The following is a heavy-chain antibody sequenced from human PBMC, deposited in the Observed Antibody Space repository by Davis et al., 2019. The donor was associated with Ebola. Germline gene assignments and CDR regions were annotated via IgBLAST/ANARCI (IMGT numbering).Heavy chain of an antibody. CDR2: TYYSGST. D-gene: IGHD6-6*01. J-gene: IGHJ4*02. Sequence: SETLSLTCTVSGGSISSYYWSWIRQPPGKGLEWIGYTYYSGSTNYNPSLKSRVTISVDTSKNQFSLKLSSVTAADTAVYYCARAGWYSSSSYDYWGQGTLVTVSS. CDR1: GGSISSYY. V-gene: IGHV4-59*01. CDR3: ARAGWYSSSSYDY.